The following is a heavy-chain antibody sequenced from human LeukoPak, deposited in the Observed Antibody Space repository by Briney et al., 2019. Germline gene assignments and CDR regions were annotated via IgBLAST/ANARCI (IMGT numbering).Heavy chain of an antibody. CDR1: GFTFGDHY. V-gene: IGHV3-11*04. D-gene: IGHD3-22*01. Sequence: GGSLRLSCVASGFTFGDHYMDWVRQAPGKGLEWVSYISSSSSTIYYADSVKGRFTISRDNAKNSLYLQMNSLRAEDMAVYYCARDRPGFDYDSSGLHFDYWGQGTLVTVSS. CDR2: ISSSSSTI. J-gene: IGHJ4*02. CDR3: ARDRPGFDYDSSGLHFDY.